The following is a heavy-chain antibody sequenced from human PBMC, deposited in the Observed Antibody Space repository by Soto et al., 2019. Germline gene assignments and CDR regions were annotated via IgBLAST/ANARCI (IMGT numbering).Heavy chain of an antibody. CDR2: ISGSGGST. CDR3: ANLPIVVVRAAIGSYGFDY. J-gene: IGHJ4*02. CDR1: GCTFSSYA. V-gene: IGHV3-23*01. Sequence: GGSLRLSGAGSGCTFSSYAMRWVRQTKGKGLEWVSAISGSGGSTYYADSVKGRFTISRDNSKNTLYLQMNSLRAEDTAVYYCANLPIVVVRAAIGSYGFDYCGQATLGTLSS. D-gene: IGHD2-2*02.